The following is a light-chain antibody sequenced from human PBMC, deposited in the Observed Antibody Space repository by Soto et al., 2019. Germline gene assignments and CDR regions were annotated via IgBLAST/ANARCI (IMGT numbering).Light chain of an antibody. CDR2: AAS. J-gene: IGKJ1*01. CDR1: QGITDY. V-gene: IGKV1-27*01. Sequence: DIQMTQSTSSLSASVGDRVTITCRASQGITDYLAWYQQKPGQVPNLLIYAASTLQSGVPSRFSGSGSGTDFTLTITGLQPEDVASYYWFKDNSAPGTFGQGTNEVVK. CDR3: FKDNSAPGT.